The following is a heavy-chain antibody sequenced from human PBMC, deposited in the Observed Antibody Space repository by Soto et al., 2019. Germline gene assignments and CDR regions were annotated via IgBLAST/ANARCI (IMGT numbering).Heavy chain of an antibody. Sequence: GASVKVFCKASRYTFTDSYIHCVRQAPGKGLEWMGWISPSSGATKYAQKFQGWVTVTRDTSTSTVYLDVSRLKSDGSAVYYCARELYDNGPSGLDVWGQGTRV. D-gene: IGHD3-22*01. J-gene: IGHJ6*02. CDR2: ISPSSGAT. V-gene: IGHV1-2*04. CDR1: RYTFTDSY. CDR3: ARELYDNGPSGLDV.